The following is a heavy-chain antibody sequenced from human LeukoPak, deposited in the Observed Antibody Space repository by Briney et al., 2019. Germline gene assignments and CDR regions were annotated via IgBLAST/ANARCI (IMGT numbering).Heavy chain of an antibody. J-gene: IGHJ4*02. D-gene: IGHD1-26*01. CDR2: ISSSSSYI. V-gene: IGHV3-21*01. CDR3: ARDNVGATSFDY. CDR1: GFTVSDNS. Sequence: PGGSLRLSCTVSGFTVSDNSMSWVRQAPGKGLEWVSSISSSSSYIYYADSMKGRYTISRDNAKNSLYLQMNSLRAEDTAVYYCARDNVGATSFDYWGQGTLVTVSS.